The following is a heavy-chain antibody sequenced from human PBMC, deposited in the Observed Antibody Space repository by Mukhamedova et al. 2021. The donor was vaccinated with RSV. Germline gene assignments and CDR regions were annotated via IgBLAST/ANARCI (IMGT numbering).Heavy chain of an antibody. Sequence: GTTTTYADSVKGRFTISRDNAKNTLHLQMNSLRAEDTAVYYCARDRWEYSSGPDHWGQGTLVTVSS. V-gene: IGHV3-74*01. CDR3: ARDRWEYSSGPDH. CDR2: GTTT. J-gene: IGHJ4*02. D-gene: IGHD6-19*01.